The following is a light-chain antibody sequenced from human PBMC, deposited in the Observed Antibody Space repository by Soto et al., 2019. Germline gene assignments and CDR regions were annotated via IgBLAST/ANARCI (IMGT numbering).Light chain of an antibody. CDR1: SSDVGGYNY. CDR3: SSYTSSSTPYV. V-gene: IGLV2-14*01. J-gene: IGLJ1*01. CDR2: DVS. Sequence: QSALTQPASVSGSPVQSVTSPCTGTSSDVGGYNYVSWYQQHPGKAPKRMIYDVSNRPSGVSNRFSGSKSGNTASLTISGLQAEDEADYYCSSYTSSSTPYVFGTGT.